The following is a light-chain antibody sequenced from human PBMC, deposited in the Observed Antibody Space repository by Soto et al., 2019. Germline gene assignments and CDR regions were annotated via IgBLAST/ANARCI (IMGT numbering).Light chain of an antibody. CDR2: HAS. V-gene: IGKV3-11*01. CDR1: QSVSSY. Sequence: EIVLTQSPATLSLSPGERATLSCRASQSVSSYLAWYQQKPGQAPRLLIYHASSRATGIPARFSGSGSGTDFTLTISSLAPEDFAVYYCQQRSNWLTFGGGTKVEIK. CDR3: QQRSNWLT. J-gene: IGKJ4*01.